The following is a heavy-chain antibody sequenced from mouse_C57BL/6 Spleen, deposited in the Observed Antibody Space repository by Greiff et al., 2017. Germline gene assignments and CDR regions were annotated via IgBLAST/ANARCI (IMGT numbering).Heavy chain of an antibody. CDR1: GYTFTDYN. J-gene: IGHJ3*01. D-gene: IGHD3-2*02. Sequence: EVKLMESGPELVKPGASVKIPCKASGYTFTDYNMDWVKQSHGKSLEWIGDINPNNGGTIYNQKFKGKATLTVDKSSSTAYMELRSLTSEDTAVYYCAREWTAQAGEAWFACSGQGTLVTVSA. CDR3: AREWTAQAGEAWFAC. V-gene: IGHV1-18*01. CDR2: INPNNGGT.